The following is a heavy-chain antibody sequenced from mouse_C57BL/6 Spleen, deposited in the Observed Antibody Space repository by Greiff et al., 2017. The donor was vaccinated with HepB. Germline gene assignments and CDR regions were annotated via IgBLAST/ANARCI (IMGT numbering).Heavy chain of an antibody. CDR2: IYPGSGST. D-gene: IGHD2-4*01. J-gene: IGHJ1*03. CDR1: GYTFTSYW. Sequence: VQLQQPGAELVKPGASVKMSCKASGYTFTSYWITWVKQRPGQGLEWIGDIYPGSGSTNYNEKFKSKATLTVDTSSSTAYMQLSSLTSEDSAVYYCARSGYYDYDVRYFDVWGTGTTVTVSS. CDR3: ARSGYYDYDVRYFDV. V-gene: IGHV1-55*01.